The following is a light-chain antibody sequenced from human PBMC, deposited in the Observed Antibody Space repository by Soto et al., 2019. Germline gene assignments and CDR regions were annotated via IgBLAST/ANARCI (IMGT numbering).Light chain of an antibody. CDR3: SSYTGSSTLYV. V-gene: IGLV2-14*01. J-gene: IGLJ1*01. CDR1: SSDVGTYNY. CDR2: EVT. Sequence: QSVLTQPASVSGSPGQSITISCTGTSSDVGTYNYVSWYQQHPGKAPKVMIYEVTYRPSGVSNRFSGSKSCNTASLTISGLQAEDEAEYYCSSYTGSSTLYVFGTGTKVTAL.